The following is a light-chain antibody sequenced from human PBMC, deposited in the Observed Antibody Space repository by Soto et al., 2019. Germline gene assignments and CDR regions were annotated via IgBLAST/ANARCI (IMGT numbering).Light chain of an antibody. CDR3: QQYNNWPRT. V-gene: IGKV3-15*01. J-gene: IGKJ1*01. CDR1: QTISTN. Sequence: EIVMTQSPATLSVSPGERATLSCRASQTISTNLAWYQQKPGQAPRPLIYDASTRATGIPARFSGSGSGTEFTLTISRLQSEEFAIYYCQQYNNWPRTFGQGTKVEIK. CDR2: DAS.